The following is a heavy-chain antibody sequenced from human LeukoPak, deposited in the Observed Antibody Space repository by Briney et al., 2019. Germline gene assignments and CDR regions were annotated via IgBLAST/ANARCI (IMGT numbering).Heavy chain of an antibody. J-gene: IGHJ4*02. CDR1: GFTFSSYA. Sequence: GGSLRLSCAASGFTFSSYAMHWVRQAPGKGLEWVAVISYDGSNKYYGDSVKGQFTISRDNSKNTLYLQMNSLRAEDTAVYYCARDGGPRGYYGSGSYEFDYWGQGTLVTVSS. CDR3: ARDGGPRGYYGSGSYEFDY. V-gene: IGHV3-30*04. CDR2: ISYDGSNK. D-gene: IGHD3-10*01.